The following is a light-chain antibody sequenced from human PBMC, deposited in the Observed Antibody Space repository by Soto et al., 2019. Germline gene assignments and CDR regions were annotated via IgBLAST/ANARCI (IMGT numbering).Light chain of an antibody. Sequence: GSNTVNCYQQLPGTSPKLLIYTNDQRPSGVPDRFSGSRSGTSASLAISGLQFEDEADYHCSSWDDNLDDVLFG. CDR2: TND. J-gene: IGLJ2*01. V-gene: IGLV1-44*01. CDR1: GSNT. CDR3: SSWDDNLDDVL.